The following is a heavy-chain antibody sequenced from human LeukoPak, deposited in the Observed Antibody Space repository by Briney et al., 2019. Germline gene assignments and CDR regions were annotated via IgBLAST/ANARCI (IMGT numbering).Heavy chain of an antibody. J-gene: IGHJ4*02. V-gene: IGHV3-23*01. CDR3: AKDLRGYYYDSSGYSAY. CDR1: GFTFSNAW. D-gene: IGHD3-22*01. Sequence: GGSLRLSCAASGFTFSNAWMNWVRQAPGKGLEWVSAISGSGGSTYYADSVKGRFTISRDNSKNTLYLQMNSLRAEDTAVYYCAKDLRGYYYDSSGYSAYWGQGTLVTVSS. CDR2: ISGSGGST.